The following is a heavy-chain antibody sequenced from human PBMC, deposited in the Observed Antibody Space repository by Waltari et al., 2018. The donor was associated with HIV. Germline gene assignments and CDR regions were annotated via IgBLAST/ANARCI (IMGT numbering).Heavy chain of an antibody. CDR3: ASSVRVYYYYGMDV. V-gene: IGHV4-61*02. CDR1: GGSISSGSYY. CDR2: IYTSGST. J-gene: IGHJ6*02. Sequence: QVQLQESGPGLVKPSQTLSLTCTVSGGSISSGSYYWSWIRQPAGKGLAWIGRIYTSGSTNYKPSLKIRVTISVDTSKNQFSLKLSSVTAADTAVYYCASSVRVYYYYGMDVWGQGTTVTVSS.